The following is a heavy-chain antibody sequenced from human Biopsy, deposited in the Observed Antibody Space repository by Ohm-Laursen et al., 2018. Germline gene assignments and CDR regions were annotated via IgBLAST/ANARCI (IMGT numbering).Heavy chain of an antibody. J-gene: IGHJ6*02. CDR1: GYTYTSYG. CDR3: TRDRHYASGRCAGMDV. D-gene: IGHD3-10*01. V-gene: IGHV1-18*01. Sequence: SVKVSCKASGYTYTSYGISWVRQAPGQGPEWMGWISGYNGNTVYPQNHQGRVTLTTDTSTSTAYMELRSLRSDDTAIYYCTRDRHYASGRCAGMDVWGQGTTVTVSS. CDR2: ISGYNGNT.